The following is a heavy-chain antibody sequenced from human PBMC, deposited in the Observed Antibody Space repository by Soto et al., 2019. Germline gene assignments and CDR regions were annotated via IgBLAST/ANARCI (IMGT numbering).Heavy chain of an antibody. CDR2: IYRSGST. V-gene: IGHV4-30-2*01. Sequence: QLQLQESGSGLVKPSQTLSLTCAVSGGSISSGGYSWSWIRQPPGKGLEWIGYIYRSGSTYYNPSLKSRVTISVDRSKNQFSLKLSSVTAADTAVYYCARGPPNTYWGQGTLVTVSS. CDR3: ARGPPNTY. J-gene: IGHJ4*02. CDR1: GGSISSGGYS. D-gene: IGHD2-8*01.